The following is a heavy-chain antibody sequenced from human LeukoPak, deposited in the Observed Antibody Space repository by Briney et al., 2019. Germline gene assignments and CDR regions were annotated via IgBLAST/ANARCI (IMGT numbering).Heavy chain of an antibody. V-gene: IGHV1-8*01. CDR2: MNPNSGNT. CDR3: ARGIFSLSLFDY. Sequence: ASVTVSCKASGYTFTSYDINWVRQATGQGLEWMGWMNPNSGNTGYAQKFQGRVTMTRNTSISKAYMELSSLRSEDTAVYYCARGIFSLSLFDYWGQGTLVTVSS. J-gene: IGHJ4*02. CDR1: GYTFTSYD.